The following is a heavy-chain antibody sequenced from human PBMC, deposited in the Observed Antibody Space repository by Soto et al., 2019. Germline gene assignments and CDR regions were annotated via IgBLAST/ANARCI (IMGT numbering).Heavy chain of an antibody. CDR3: TRGPHRVQWFDP. CDR1: GGAVSIGTYY. CDR2: IYFTGST. Sequence: SETLAITSTLSGGAVSIGTYYWSWIRQPPGKGLEWIGHIYFTGSTNYNPSLKSRVTMSLDTSRNQLSLKLSSVTAADTAVYYCTRGPHRVQWFDPWGLGTMVTVSS. J-gene: IGHJ5*02. V-gene: IGHV4-61*01.